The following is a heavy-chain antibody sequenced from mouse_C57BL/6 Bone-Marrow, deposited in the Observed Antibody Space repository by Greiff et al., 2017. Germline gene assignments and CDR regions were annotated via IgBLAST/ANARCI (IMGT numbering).Heavy chain of an antibody. CDR3: AREGFITTVPFAY. CDR2: IDPSDSYT. CDR1: GYTFTSYW. Sequence: QVQLQQPGAELVMPGASVKLSCKASGYTFTSYWMHWVKQRPGQGLEWIGEIDPSDSYTNYNQKFKGKSTLTVDKSSSTAYMQLSSLTSEDSAVYDCAREGFITTVPFAYWGQGTLVTVSA. D-gene: IGHD1-1*01. V-gene: IGHV1-69*01. J-gene: IGHJ3*01.